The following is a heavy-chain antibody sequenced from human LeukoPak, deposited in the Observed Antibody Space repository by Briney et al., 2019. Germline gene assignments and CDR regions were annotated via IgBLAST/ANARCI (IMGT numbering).Heavy chain of an antibody. V-gene: IGHV6-1*01. D-gene: IGHD3-10*01. CDR1: GDSVSSNSAA. Sequence: SQTLSLTCAISGDSVSSNSAAWTWIRQSPSRGLEWLGRTYYRSKWYNDYAVSLKSRITINPDTSKNEFSLQLNSVTPEDTAVYYCARDQRVVRGVVWDAFDIWGQGTMVTVSS. CDR3: ARDQRVVRGVVWDAFDI. CDR2: TYYRSKWYN. J-gene: IGHJ3*02.